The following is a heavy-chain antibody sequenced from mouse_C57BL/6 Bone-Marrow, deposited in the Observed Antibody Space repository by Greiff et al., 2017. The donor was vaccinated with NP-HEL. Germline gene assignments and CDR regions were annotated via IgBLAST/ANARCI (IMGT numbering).Heavy chain of an antibody. Sequence: VQLQQSVAELVRPGASVKLSCTASGFNIKNTYMHWVKQRPEQGLEWIGRIDPANGNTKYAPKFQGKATITADTSSNTAYLQLSSLTSEYTAIYYCARFTTVVATSSTFDYWGQGTTLTVSS. CDR1: GFNIKNTY. V-gene: IGHV14-3*01. CDR2: IDPANGNT. J-gene: IGHJ2*01. CDR3: ARFTTVVATSSTFDY. D-gene: IGHD1-1*01.